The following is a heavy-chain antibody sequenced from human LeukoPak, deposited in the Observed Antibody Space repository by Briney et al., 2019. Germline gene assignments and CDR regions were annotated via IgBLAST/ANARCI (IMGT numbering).Heavy chain of an antibody. CDR1: RFTFSSYA. J-gene: IGHJ2*01. D-gene: IGHD6-13*01. V-gene: IGHV3-23*01. CDR3: AKAIAAPVWYFDL. CDR2: SSGRGDST. Sequence: GGSLRLSCAASRFTFSSYAMSWVRPAPGKGLEWVSTSSGRGDSTYYADSVKGRFTISRDNSRNTLYLQMNTLRAEDTAVYYCAKAIAAPVWYFDLWGRGTLVTVSS.